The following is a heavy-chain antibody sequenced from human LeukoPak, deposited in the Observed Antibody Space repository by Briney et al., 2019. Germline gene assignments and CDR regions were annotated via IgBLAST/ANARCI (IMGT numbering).Heavy chain of an antibody. Sequence: GGSLRLSCAASGFFFSNYWMSWVRQAQGKGLEWVANINLDGNGRFYVDSVKGRFTISRDNNRKSVYLQMNSLRAEDTAVYYCARDTDDFQGLDIWGQGTRVTVSS. CDR2: INLDGNGR. V-gene: IGHV3-7*01. J-gene: IGHJ3*02. CDR3: ARDTDDFQGLDI. CDR1: GFFFSNYW. D-gene: IGHD3-3*01.